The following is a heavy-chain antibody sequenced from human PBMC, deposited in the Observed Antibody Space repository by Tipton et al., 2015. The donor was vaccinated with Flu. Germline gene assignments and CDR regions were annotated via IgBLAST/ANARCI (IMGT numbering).Heavy chain of an antibody. V-gene: IGHV4-4*07. CDR2: IYTSGST. Sequence: GLVKPSETLSLTCNVSGGSTTSYYWTWIRQPAGKGLEWIGRIYTSGSTKYSPSLKSRVTMSLDTSKNQFSLKMTSVTAADTAMYYCAREYTPYGDYYYFDVWGRGTLVTVSS. D-gene: IGHD4-17*01. J-gene: IGHJ2*01. CDR1: GGSTTSYY. CDR3: AREYTPYGDYYYFDV.